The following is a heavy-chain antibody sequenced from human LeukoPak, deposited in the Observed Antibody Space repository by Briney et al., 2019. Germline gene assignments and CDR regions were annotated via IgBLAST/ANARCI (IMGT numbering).Heavy chain of an antibody. V-gene: IGHV3-23*01. CDR3: AKDEVYYYDSSGYPEQAFDY. Sequence: GGSLRLSCAASGFTFGDYAMSWVRQAPGKGLEWVSAISGSGGSTYYADSVKGRFTISRDNSKNTLYLQMNSLRAEDTAVYYCAKDEVYYYDSSGYPEQAFDYWGQGTLVTVSS. CDR1: GFTFGDYA. D-gene: IGHD3-22*01. J-gene: IGHJ4*02. CDR2: ISGSGGST.